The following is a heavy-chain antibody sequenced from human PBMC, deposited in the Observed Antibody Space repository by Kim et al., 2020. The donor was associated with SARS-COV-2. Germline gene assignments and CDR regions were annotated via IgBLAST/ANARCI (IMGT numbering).Heavy chain of an antibody. CDR2: IKRTSDSATT. J-gene: IGHJ4*01. CDR1: GFPFSRAW. D-gene: IGHD2-2*03. Sequence: GGSLRLSCAVSGFPFSRAWMSWVRQAPGKGLRWVGRIKRTSDSATTDYAAPVKDRFIISRDESRNTLYLQMNSLKTEDAAVYYCTSDVDMVLVPPAGDY. CDR3: TSDVDMVLVPPAGDY. V-gene: IGHV3-15*01.